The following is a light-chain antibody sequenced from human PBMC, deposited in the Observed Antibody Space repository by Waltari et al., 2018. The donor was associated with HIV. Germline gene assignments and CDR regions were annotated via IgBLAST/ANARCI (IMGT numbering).Light chain of an antibody. CDR1: SSNIGSNT. J-gene: IGLJ1*01. CDR3: AAWDDSLDHV. V-gene: IGLV1-44*01. CDR2: TDA. Sequence: QSVLTQPPSVSGTPGQRVTIACSGGSSNIGSNTVTWYQHLPGAAPKVLLYTDATRPSGVPDRFSGSKSGTSASLAISGLQSEDEAVYYCAAWDDSLDHVFGTGTKVSLL.